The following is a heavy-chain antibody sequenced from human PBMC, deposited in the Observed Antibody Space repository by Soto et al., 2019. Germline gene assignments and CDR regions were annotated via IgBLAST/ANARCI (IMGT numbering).Heavy chain of an antibody. CDR2: TYYRSKWYS. Sequence: SQTLSLTCVISVDIVSSNSAAWNCIRQSPSRGLEWLGRTYYRSKWYSDYAASVESRITVNPDTSKNHFSLQLNSVTPEDTAVYYCARGEQYSGRIFDYWGQGTLVTVSS. J-gene: IGHJ4*02. V-gene: IGHV6-1*01. CDR1: VDIVSSNSAA. D-gene: IGHD1-26*01. CDR3: ARGEQYSGRIFDY.